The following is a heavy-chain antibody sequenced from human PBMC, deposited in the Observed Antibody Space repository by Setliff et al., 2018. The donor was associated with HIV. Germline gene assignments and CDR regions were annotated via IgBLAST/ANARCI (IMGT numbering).Heavy chain of an antibody. D-gene: IGHD3-22*01. Sequence: PGESLKISCQGSGYSFSNYWIGWVRQVPGRGLEWLAIIYPGDSSIKYSPSFQGQVTLSADKSINTAYLQWSSLRASDTGTYYCAKHLVGTRYHDGNGYAFYYMDVWGKGTTVTVSS. J-gene: IGHJ6*03. CDR2: IYPGDSSI. CDR3: AKHLVGTRYHDGNGYAFYYMDV. V-gene: IGHV5-51*01. CDR1: GYSFSNYW.